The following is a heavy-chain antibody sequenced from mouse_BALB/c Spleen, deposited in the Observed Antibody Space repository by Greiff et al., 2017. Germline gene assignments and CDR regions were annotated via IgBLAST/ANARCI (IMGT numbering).Heavy chain of an antibody. V-gene: IGHV1-9*01. J-gene: IGHJ3*01. CDR3: ARGRTTGGRTCAY. Sequence: QVQLKQSGAELMKPGASVKISCKATGYTFSSYWIEWVKQRPGHGLEWIGEILPGSGSTNYNEKFKGKATFTADTSSNTAYMKLSSMTSEDTAVYDWARGRTTGGRTCAYWGQGTLVTGSA. CDR1: GYTFSSYW. D-gene: IGHD2-12*01. CDR2: ILPGSGST.